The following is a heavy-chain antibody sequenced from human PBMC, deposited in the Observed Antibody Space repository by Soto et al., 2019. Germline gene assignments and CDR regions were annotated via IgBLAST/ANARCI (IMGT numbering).Heavy chain of an antibody. V-gene: IGHV4-61*01. J-gene: IGHJ4*02. CDR3: ARDILSREYRYFDY. D-gene: IGHD2-2*01. Sequence: PSETLSLTCTVSGGSVSSGSYYWSWIRQPPGKGLEWIGYIYYSGSTNYNPSLKSRVTISVDTSKNQFSLKLSSVTAADTAVYYCARDILSREYRYFDYWGQGTLVTVSS. CDR2: IYYSGST. CDR1: GGSVSSGSYY.